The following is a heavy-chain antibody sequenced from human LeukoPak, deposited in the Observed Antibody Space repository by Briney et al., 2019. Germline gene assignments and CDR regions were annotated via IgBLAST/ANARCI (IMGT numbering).Heavy chain of an antibody. D-gene: IGHD6-13*01. J-gene: IGHJ6*02. CDR1: GFTFSSYA. CDR3: AKESAEGLCMDV. Sequence: AGGSLRLSCAASGFTFSSYAMSWVRQAPGEGLEWVSAISGSGGSTYYADSVKGRFTISRDNSKNTLYLQMNSLRAEDTAVYYCAKESAEGLCMDVWGQGTTVTVSS. V-gene: IGHV3-23*01. CDR2: ISGSGGST.